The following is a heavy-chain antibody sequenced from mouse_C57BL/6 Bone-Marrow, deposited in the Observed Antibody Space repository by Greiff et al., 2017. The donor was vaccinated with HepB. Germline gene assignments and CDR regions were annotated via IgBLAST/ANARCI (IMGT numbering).Heavy chain of an antibody. D-gene: IGHD1-1*01. J-gene: IGHJ4*01. V-gene: IGHV5-9-1*02. CDR1: GFTFSSYA. CDR2: ISSGGDYI. Sequence: EVQLVESGEGLVKPGGSLKLSCAASGFTFSSYAMSWVRQTPEKRLEWVAYISSGGDYIYYADTVKGRFTISRDTARNTLYLQMSSLKSEDTAMYYCTRDPYGSSYVGAMDYWGQGTSVTVSS. CDR3: TRDPYGSSYVGAMDY.